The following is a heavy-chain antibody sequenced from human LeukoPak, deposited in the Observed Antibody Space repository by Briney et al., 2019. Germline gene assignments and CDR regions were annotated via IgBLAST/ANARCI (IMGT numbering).Heavy chain of an antibody. J-gene: IGHJ5*02. V-gene: IGHV4-39*07. CDR3: ARESYHSSSGQLDP. D-gene: IGHD6-6*01. Sequence: SETLSLTCTVSGGSISSSSYYWGWIRQPPGKGLEWIGSIYYSGSTYYNPSLKSRVTISVDTSKNQFSLKLSSVTAADTAVYYCARESYHSSSGQLDPWGQGTLVTVSS. CDR1: GGSISSSSYY. CDR2: IYYSGST.